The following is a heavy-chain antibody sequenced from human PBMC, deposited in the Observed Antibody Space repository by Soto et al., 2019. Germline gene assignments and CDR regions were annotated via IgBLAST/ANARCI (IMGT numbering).Heavy chain of an antibody. Sequence: GWSLRLSCASSVLTFSSNAMSWVRQAPGKGLEWVSTISDSGGSTYYADSVKGRFTISRDNSKNTLYLQMNSLRAEDTAVYYCAKDESRVVVPDNWFDSWGQGTLVTVSS. J-gene: IGHJ5*01. CDR2: ISDSGGST. D-gene: IGHD3-22*01. CDR1: VLTFSSNA. CDR3: AKDESRVVVPDNWFDS. V-gene: IGHV3-23*01.